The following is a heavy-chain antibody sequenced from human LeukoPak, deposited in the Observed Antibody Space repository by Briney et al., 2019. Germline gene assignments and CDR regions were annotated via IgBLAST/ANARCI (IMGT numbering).Heavy chain of an antibody. CDR3: ARDRTPIGVVPSAPSYPDL. CDR1: GFTFSSYA. Sequence: PGGPLRLSCAASGFTFSSYAMRWLRQAPGKGLEWVAVISYDGSNKYYADSVKGRFTISRHNSKNTLYLQMNSLRAEDTAVYYCARDRTPIGVVPSAPSYPDLWGKGTTVTVSS. CDR2: ISYDGSNK. D-gene: IGHD2-2*01. V-gene: IGHV3-30*01. J-gene: IGHJ6*04.